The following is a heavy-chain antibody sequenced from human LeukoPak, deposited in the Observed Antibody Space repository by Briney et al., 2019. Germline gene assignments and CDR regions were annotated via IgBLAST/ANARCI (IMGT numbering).Heavy chain of an antibody. CDR3: ARDPKNFYGHFDY. CDR1: GFTFSSYW. CDR2: IKQDGSEK. V-gene: IGHV3-7*05. J-gene: IGHJ4*02. D-gene: IGHD2/OR15-2a*01. Sequence: GGSLRLSCAASGFTFSSYWMSWVRQALRKGLEWVANIKQDGSEKYYVDSVKGRFTVSRDNAKNSLYLQMNSLRAEDTAVYYCARDPKNFYGHFDYWGQGTLVTVSS.